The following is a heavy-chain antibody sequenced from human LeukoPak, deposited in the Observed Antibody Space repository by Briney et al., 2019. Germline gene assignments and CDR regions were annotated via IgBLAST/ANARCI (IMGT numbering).Heavy chain of an antibody. CDR2: IYHSGST. V-gene: IGHV4-61*08. J-gene: IGHJ4*02. Sequence: PSETLSLTCTVSGGSISSGGYYWSWIRQPPGKGLEWIGYIYHSGSTSYNPSLKSRVTISVDTSKNQFSLKMSSVTAADTAVYYCAGRYCSGGSCYFDYWGQGTLVTVSS. CDR1: GGSISSGGYY. D-gene: IGHD2-15*01. CDR3: AGRYCSGGSCYFDY.